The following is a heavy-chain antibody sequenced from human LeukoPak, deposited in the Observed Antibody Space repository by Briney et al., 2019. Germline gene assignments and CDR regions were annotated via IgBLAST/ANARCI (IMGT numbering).Heavy chain of an antibody. CDR1: GGSISSGDYY. V-gene: IGHV4-30-4*01. CDR2: IYYSGST. J-gene: IGHJ5*02. CDR3: ARHAHPSYFDWLLSNWFDP. D-gene: IGHD3-9*01. Sequence: SETLSLTCTVSGGSISSGDYYWSWIRQPPGKGLEWIGYIYYSGSTYYNPSLKSRVTISVDTSKNQFSLKLSSVTAADTAVYYCARHAHPSYFDWLLSNWFDPWGQGTLVTVSS.